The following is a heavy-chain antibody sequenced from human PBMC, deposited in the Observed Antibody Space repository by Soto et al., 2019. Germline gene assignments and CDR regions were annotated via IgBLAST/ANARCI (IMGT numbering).Heavy chain of an antibody. D-gene: IGHD6-13*01. V-gene: IGHV4-59*08. CDR1: GGSISSLY. CDR3: ARLEASSWSSF. J-gene: IGHJ4*02. Sequence: SETLSLTCTVSGGSISSLYWSWIRQPPGRGLEWIGYIAYTGNTLYNPSLKSRVTISVDTSKNQFSLKLNSVTAADTAVYYCARLEASSWSSFWGQGTLVTVSS. CDR2: IAYTGNT.